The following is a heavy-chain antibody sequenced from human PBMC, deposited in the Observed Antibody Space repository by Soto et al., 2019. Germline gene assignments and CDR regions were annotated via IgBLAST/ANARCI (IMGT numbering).Heavy chain of an antibody. V-gene: IGHV3-66*01. J-gene: IGHJ6*02. Sequence: SGGSLRLSCAASGFDASVNRMNWVRQAPGKGLEWVSVINGAGDTKYADSVKGRFAISRDISRNTVYLQMNSLRAEDTAVYYCVRENYYYGMGVWGHGTTVTVSS. CDR1: GFDASVNR. CDR2: INGAGDT. CDR3: VRENYYYGMGV.